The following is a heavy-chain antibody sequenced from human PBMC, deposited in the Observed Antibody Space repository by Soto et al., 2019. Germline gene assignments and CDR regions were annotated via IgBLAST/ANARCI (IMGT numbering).Heavy chain of an antibody. CDR2: IYYSGST. D-gene: IGHD3-10*01. Sequence: SETLSLTCTVSGGSISSGGYYWSWIRQHPGKGLEWIGYIYYSGSTYYNPSLKSRVTISVDTSKNQFSLKLSSVTAADTAVYYCARSVAVPGSHIDYWGQGTQVTVSS. CDR1: GGSISSGGYY. V-gene: IGHV4-31*03. CDR3: ARSVAVPGSHIDY. J-gene: IGHJ4*02.